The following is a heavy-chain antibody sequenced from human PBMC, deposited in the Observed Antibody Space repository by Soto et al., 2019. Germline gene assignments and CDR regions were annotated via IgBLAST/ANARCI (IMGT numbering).Heavy chain of an antibody. CDR3: ARGDVDTTMLFDY. V-gene: IGHV1-46*02. D-gene: IGHD5-18*01. CDR1: GYTFYTYY. J-gene: IGHJ4*02. Sequence: VQLVQSGAEVKKPGASVTISCKASGYTFYTYYIHWVRQAPGQGLEWMGIINPSGGTTDYAPKIXXRXSETRDTSASTVFMYLSGLRSADTAVYYCARGDVDTTMLFDYWGQGTLVTVSS. CDR2: INPSGGTT.